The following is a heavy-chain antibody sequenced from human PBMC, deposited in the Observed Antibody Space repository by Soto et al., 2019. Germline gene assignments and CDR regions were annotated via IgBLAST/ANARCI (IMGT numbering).Heavy chain of an antibody. CDR1: GFTFSSYG. Sequence: SLRLSCAASGFTFSSYGMHWVRQAPGKGLEWVAVISYDGSNKYYADSVKGRFTISRDNSKNTLYLQMNSLRAEDTAVYYCAKDWASVAAAEWYFDYWGQGTLVTVSS. J-gene: IGHJ4*02. CDR3: AKDWASVAAAEWYFDY. CDR2: ISYDGSNK. V-gene: IGHV3-30*18. D-gene: IGHD6-13*01.